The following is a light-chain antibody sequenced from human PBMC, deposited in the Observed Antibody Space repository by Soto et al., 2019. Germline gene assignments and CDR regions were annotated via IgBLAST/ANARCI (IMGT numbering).Light chain of an antibody. J-gene: IGLJ2*01. CDR1: SSDVGGYNY. V-gene: IGLV2-14*01. CDR2: DVS. CDR3: SSSTTSSNVV. Sequence: QSALTQPASVSGSPGQSITISCTGTSSDVGGYNYVSWYQQHPGKAPKLMIYDVSNRPSGVSIRFSGSQSGNTASLTISGVQAEDEADYYCSSSTTSSNVVFGGGTKVTVL.